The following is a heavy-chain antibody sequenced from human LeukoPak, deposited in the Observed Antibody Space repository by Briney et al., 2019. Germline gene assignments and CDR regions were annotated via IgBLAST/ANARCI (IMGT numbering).Heavy chain of an antibody. CDR3: AKGGPSYCSGGSCYAEAFDI. Sequence: GGSLRLSCAASGFTFSSYAMSWVRQAPGKGLEWVSAISGSGGSTYYADSVKGRFTISRDNSKNTLYLQMNSLRAEDTAVYYCAKGGPSYCSGGSCYAEAFDIWGQGPMVTVSS. V-gene: IGHV3-23*01. CDR1: GFTFSSYA. D-gene: IGHD2-15*01. J-gene: IGHJ3*02. CDR2: ISGSGGST.